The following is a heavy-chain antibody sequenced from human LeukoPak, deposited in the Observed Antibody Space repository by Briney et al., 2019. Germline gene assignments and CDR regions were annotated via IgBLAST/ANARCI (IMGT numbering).Heavy chain of an antibody. CDR2: IIPIFGTA. V-gene: IGHV1-69*01. J-gene: IGHJ6*04. Sequence: GSSVKVSCKASGGTFSSYAISWVRQAPGQGLEWMGGIIPIFGTANYAQKFQGRVTITADESTSTAYMELSSLRSEDTAVYYCARDLRGAAGEIYYYYGMGVWGKGTTVTVSS. CDR3: ARDLRGAAGEIYYYYGMGV. D-gene: IGHD6-13*01. CDR1: GGTFSSYA.